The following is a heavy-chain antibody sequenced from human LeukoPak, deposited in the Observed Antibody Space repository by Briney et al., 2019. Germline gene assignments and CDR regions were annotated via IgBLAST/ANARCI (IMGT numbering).Heavy chain of an antibody. CDR1: GGSISSYY. J-gene: IGHJ4*02. Sequence: PSETLSLTCTVSGGSISSYYWSWIRQPAGKGLEWIGRIYTSGSTNYNPSLKSRVTMSVDTSKNQFSLKLGSVTAADTAVYYCARDSCSSTSCYEYFDYWGQGTLVTVSS. D-gene: IGHD2-2*01. CDR2: IYTSGST. V-gene: IGHV4-4*07. CDR3: ARDSCSSTSCYEYFDY.